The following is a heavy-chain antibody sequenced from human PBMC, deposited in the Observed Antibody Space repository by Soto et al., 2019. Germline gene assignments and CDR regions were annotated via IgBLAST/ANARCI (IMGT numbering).Heavy chain of an antibody. CDR2: IIPIFGTA. V-gene: IGHV1-69*01. Sequence: QVQLVQSGAEVKKPGSSVKVSCKASGGAFSSYAISWVRQAPGQGLEWMGGIIPIFGTANYAQKFQGRVTITAEESKSTAYMELRSLRSEDTAVYYCASEDGIVATIYPHGMDVWGQGTTVTVSS. CDR3: ASEDGIVATIYPHGMDV. CDR1: GGAFSSYA. J-gene: IGHJ6*02. D-gene: IGHD5-12*01.